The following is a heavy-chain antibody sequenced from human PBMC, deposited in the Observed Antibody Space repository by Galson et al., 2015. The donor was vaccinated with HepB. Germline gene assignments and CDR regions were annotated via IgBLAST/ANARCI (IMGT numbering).Heavy chain of an antibody. J-gene: IGHJ4*02. D-gene: IGHD6-13*01. CDR2: ISYSGST. V-gene: IGHV4-39*01. CDR1: GGSISSSTFY. Sequence: ETLSLTCSVSGGSISSSTFYWGWIRQPPGKGLEWIGSISYSGSTYYNPSLRSRVTISLDTSKNQFSLKLSSVTAADTAVHSCARAGRYSSRYFDYWGQGTLVTVSS. CDR3: ARAGRYSSRYFDY.